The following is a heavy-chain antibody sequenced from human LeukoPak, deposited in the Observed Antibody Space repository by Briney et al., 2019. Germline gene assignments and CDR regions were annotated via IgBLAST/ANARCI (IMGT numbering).Heavy chain of an antibody. D-gene: IGHD3-10*01. J-gene: IGHJ3*02. CDR3: ARRVPSYLLGAFDI. CDR2: IYHSGST. CDR1: GGSISSGYYY. V-gene: IGHV4-30-2*01. Sequence: SETLSLTCTVSGGSISSGYYYLSWIRQPPGKGLEWIGYIYHSGSTSYNPSLKSRVTISLDKSKNQFSLKLSSVTAADTAVYYCARRVPSYLLGAFDIWGQGTMVTVPS.